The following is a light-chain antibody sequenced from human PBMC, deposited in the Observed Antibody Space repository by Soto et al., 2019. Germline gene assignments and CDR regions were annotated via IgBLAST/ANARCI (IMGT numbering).Light chain of an antibody. Sequence: EIVLTQSPGTLSLSPGERATLSCRASQSVSNSYLAWYQQKPGQAPRLLSYVASSRATGIPDRFSGSGSGTDFTLIISRLEPEDFAVYYCQQYGSSFTFGPGTKVDIK. CDR3: QQYGSSFT. V-gene: IGKV3-20*01. CDR2: VAS. CDR1: QSVSNSY. J-gene: IGKJ3*01.